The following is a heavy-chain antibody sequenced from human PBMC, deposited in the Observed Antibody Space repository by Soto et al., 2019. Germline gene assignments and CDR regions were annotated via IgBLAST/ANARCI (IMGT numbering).Heavy chain of an antibody. CDR1: GFTFLIYE. Sequence: SGGSLRLSCAASGFTFLIYEMNWVRQAPGKGLEWVSFVSSSGSAVYYADSVKGRFTISRDNAKKSLYLQMNNLRAEDTAVYYCASALEGGYNYFEYWGQGALVTVSS. CDR2: VSSSGSAV. D-gene: IGHD5-12*01. CDR3: ASALEGGYNYFEY. V-gene: IGHV3-48*03. J-gene: IGHJ4*02.